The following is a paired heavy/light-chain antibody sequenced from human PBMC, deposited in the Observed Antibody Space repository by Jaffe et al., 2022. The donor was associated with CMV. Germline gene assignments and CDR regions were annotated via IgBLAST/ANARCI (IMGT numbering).Heavy chain of an antibody. CDR2: ISAYNGNT. J-gene: IGHJ6*03. V-gene: IGHV1-18*04. D-gene: IGHD3-10*01. CDR3: ARDREVLLWFGELSFGVFGGNYYMDV. Sequence: QVQLVQSGAEVKKPGASVKVSCKASGYTFTSYGISWVRQAPGQGLEWMGWISAYNGNTNYAQKLQGRVTMTTDTSTSTAYMELRSLRSDDTAVYYCARDREVLLWFGELSFGVFGGNYYMDVWGKGTTVTVSS. CDR1: GYTFTSYG.
Light chain of an antibody. Sequence: DIVMTQSPDSLAVSLGERATINCKSSQSVLYSSNNKNYLAWYQQKPGQPPKLLIYWASTRESGVPDRFSGSGSGTDFTLTISSLQAEDVAVYYCQQYYSTPQAFGQGTKVEIK. CDR2: WAS. V-gene: IGKV4-1*01. J-gene: IGKJ1*01. CDR1: QSVLYSSNNKNY. CDR3: QQYYSTPQA.